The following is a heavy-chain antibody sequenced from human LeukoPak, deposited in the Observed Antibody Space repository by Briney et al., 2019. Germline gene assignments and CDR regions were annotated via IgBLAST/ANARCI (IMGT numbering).Heavy chain of an antibody. D-gene: IGHD4-23*01. CDR2: INPSGGST. J-gene: IGHJ4*02. V-gene: IGHV1-46*01. CDR3: ARVRSYGGNSAPIDY. Sequence: GASVKVSCKASGYTFTSYYMHWVRQAPGQGLEWMGIINPSGGSTSYAQKFQGRVTMTRDTSTSTVYMELSSLGSEDTAVYYCARVRSYGGNSAPIDYWGQGTLVTVSS. CDR1: GYTFTSYY.